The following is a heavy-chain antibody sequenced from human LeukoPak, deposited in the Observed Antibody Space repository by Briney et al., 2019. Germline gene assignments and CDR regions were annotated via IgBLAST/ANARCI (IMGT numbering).Heavy chain of an antibody. J-gene: IGHJ5*02. V-gene: IGHV4-34*01. Sequence: SETLSLTCAVYGGSFSGYYWSWIPQPPGKGLEWIGEINHSGSTNYNPSLKSRVTISVDTSKNQFSLKLSSVTAADTAVYYCARGRLYYYGSGNRSGGYWFDPWGQGTLVTVSS. D-gene: IGHD3-10*01. CDR1: GGSFSGYY. CDR2: INHSGST. CDR3: ARGRLYYYGSGNRSGGYWFDP.